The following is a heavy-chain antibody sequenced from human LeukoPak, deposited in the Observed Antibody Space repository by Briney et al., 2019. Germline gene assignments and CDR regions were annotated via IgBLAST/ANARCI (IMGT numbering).Heavy chain of an antibody. J-gene: IGHJ4*02. Sequence: PGGSLRLSCAASGFTFRSYAMSWVRQAPGKGLEWVLAISGSGTSTYYADSAKGRFTISRDNSKNTLYLQMNSLRAEDTAVYYCEGTYYYDSGDDYWGQGTLVTVSS. V-gene: IGHV3-23*01. CDR2: ISGSGTST. CDR1: GFTFRSYA. D-gene: IGHD3-22*01. CDR3: EGTYYYDSGDDY.